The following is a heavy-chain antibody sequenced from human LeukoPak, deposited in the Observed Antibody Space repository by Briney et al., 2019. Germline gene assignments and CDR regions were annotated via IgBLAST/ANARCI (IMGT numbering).Heavy chain of an antibody. CDR1: GFTFSSYG. Sequence: PGGSLRLSCAASGFTFSSYGMHWVRQAPGKGLEWVAVIWYDGSNKYYADSVKGRFTISGDNSKNTLYLQMNSLRAEDTAVYYCARDYDFWSGHPPFDYWGQGTLVTVSS. CDR3: ARDYDFWSGHPPFDY. CDR2: IWYDGSNK. V-gene: IGHV3-33*01. J-gene: IGHJ4*02. D-gene: IGHD3-3*01.